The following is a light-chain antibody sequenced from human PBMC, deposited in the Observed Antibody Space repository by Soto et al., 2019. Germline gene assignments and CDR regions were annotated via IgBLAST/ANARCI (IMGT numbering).Light chain of an antibody. CDR2: GAS. Sequence: EIVMTQSPATLSLSPVERATLSGMASQSVSINLAWYQQKPGQAPRLLIYGASTRATGFPDRFSGSGSGTEFTLTISSLQSEDSAVYYCQQYSNWPPVTFGGGTKVDIK. CDR3: QQYSNWPPVT. J-gene: IGKJ4*02. V-gene: IGKV3-15*01. CDR1: QSVSIN.